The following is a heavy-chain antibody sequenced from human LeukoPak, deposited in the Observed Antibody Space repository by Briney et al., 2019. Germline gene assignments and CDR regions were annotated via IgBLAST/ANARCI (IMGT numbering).Heavy chain of an antibody. V-gene: IGHV4-34*01. CDR2: VSPGGYT. Sequence: PSETLSLTCAVSGVSVSDSYWSWIRQSPEKGLEWIGEVSPGGYTTYNPSLRSRVIISEDTSENQLSLNVTSVTAADTALYYCARIRCGRGQARCYNHWAQGSLVTVSS. D-gene: IGHD2-21*01. CDR1: GVSVSDSY. J-gene: IGHJ5*02. CDR3: ARIRCGRGQARCYNH.